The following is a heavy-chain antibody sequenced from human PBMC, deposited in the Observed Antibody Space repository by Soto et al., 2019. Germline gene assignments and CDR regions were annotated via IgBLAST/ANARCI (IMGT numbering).Heavy chain of an antibody. CDR1: GGSISSYY. J-gene: IGHJ4*02. CDR2: IYYSGST. Sequence: SETLSLTCTVSGGSISSYYWSWIRQPPGKGLEWIGYIYYSGSTNYNPSLKSRVTISVDTSKNQFSLKLSSVTAVDTAVYYCAREHTLLSTYYFDYWGQGTLVTVSS. D-gene: IGHD3-16*01. V-gene: IGHV4-59*01. CDR3: AREHTLLSTYYFDY.